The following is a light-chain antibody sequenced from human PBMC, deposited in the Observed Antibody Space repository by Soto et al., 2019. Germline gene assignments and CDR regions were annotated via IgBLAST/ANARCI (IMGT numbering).Light chain of an antibody. CDR3: LQLYNFSWT. CDR2: AAS. CDR1: TGIRTD. V-gene: IGKV1-6*01. J-gene: IGKJ1*01. Sequence: AIQLTQSPSSLSASVGDGVTITCRESTGIRTDLSWYQQKPGKVPKFLIYAASSLQSGVPSRFSGSGSGTDFTLTISRLQPEDFATYYCLQLYNFSWTFGQGTKVDIK.